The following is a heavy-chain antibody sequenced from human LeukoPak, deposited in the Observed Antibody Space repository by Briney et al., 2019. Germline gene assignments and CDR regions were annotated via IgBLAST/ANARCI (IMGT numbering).Heavy chain of an antibody. CDR2: ISRSSTTI. D-gene: IGHD6-19*01. Sequence: PGGSLRLSCAASGFTFSNYSMNWVRLAPGKGLEWVSYISRSSTTIYYADSVKGRFTISRDNSKNTLYLQMNSLRAEDTAVYYCARDKGFSGWFDAFDIWGQGTMVTVSS. CDR1: GFTFSNYS. V-gene: IGHV3-48*01. J-gene: IGHJ3*02. CDR3: ARDKGFSGWFDAFDI.